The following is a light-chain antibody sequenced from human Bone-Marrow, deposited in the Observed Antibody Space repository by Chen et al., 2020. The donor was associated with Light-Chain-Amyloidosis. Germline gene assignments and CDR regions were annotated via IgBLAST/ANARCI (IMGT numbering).Light chain of an antibody. CDR2: DDR. CDR3: QVWDRSSDRPV. CDR1: NIGSTS. V-gene: IGLV3-21*02. J-gene: IGLJ3*02. Sequence: SYVLTQPSSVSVAPGQTATIACGGNNIGSTSVHWYQQTPGQAPLLVGDDDRDRPSGIPERLAGSNAGNTATLTISRVEAGDEADYYCQVWDRSSDRPVFGGGTKLTVL.